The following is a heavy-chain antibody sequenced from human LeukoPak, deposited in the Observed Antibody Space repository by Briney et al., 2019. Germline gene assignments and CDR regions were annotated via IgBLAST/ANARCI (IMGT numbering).Heavy chain of an antibody. CDR3: ARDPGRVWLNYYYYMDV. CDR1: GFTFNTHG. D-gene: IGHD5-12*01. J-gene: IGHJ6*03. V-gene: IGHV3-30*19. CDR2: ISYDGSNK. Sequence: AGGSLRLSCVTSGFTFNTHGMHWVRQAPGKGLEWVAVISYDGSNKYYADSVKGRFTISRDNSKNTLYLQMNSLRAEDTAVYYCARDPGRVWLNYYYYMDVWGKGTTVTVSS.